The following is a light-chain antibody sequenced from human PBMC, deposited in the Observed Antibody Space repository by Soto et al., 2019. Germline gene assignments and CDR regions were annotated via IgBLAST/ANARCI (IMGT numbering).Light chain of an antibody. CDR1: QTISSW. CDR2: AAS. CDR3: QQLFDSPIT. V-gene: IGKV1-5*01. J-gene: IGKJ1*01. Sequence: DIQMTQSPSTLSASVGDRVTITCRASQTISSWLAWYQQKPGKAPKLLIYAASTLESGVPSRFSATVSGTEFSLTITSLQPEEFATYYCQQLFDSPITVGQGNKVAIK.